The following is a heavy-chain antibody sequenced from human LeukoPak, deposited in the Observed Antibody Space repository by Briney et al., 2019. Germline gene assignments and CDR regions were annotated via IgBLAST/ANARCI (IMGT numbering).Heavy chain of an antibody. Sequence: GRSLRLSCVSSGFNFISYVMHWVRPAPGKGVEGVTSIGFDGCNIHYADSVEGRVIISRNNSKSALYLQMNSLRTEDTAIYYWSRDSLPMAVTGPFDHWGQGALVTVSS. CDR3: SRDSLPMAVTGPFDH. CDR2: IGFDGCNI. V-gene: IGHV3-33*01. D-gene: IGHD6-19*01. J-gene: IGHJ4*02. CDR1: GFNFISYV.